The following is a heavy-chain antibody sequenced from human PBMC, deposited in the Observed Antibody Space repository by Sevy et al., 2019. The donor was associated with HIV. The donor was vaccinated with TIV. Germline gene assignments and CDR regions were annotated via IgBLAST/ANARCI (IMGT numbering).Heavy chain of an antibody. V-gene: IGHV3-49*03. D-gene: IGHD5-18*01. Sequence: GGSLRLSCTASGFTFGDYAMSWFRQAPGKGTEWVGFIRSKAYGGTTEYAASVKGRFTISRDDSKSIAYLQMNSLKTEDTAVYYCTRGQLWLISYFDYWGQGTLVTVFS. CDR1: GFTFGDYA. CDR3: TRGQLWLISYFDY. J-gene: IGHJ4*02. CDR2: IRSKAYGGTT.